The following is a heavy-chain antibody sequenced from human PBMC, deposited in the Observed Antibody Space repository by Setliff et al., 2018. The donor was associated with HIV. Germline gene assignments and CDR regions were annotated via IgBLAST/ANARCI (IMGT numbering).Heavy chain of an antibody. J-gene: IGHJ4*02. D-gene: IGHD3-9*01. CDR1: GGSISSDVYY. V-gene: IGHV4-39*07. CDR2: IYHSGRT. CDR3: ARDQPQDYDSLTGYYTGRYFDY. Sequence: PSETLSLTCTVSGGSISSDVYYWGWIRQPPGKGLEWIGSIYHSGRTYYNPSLKSRVTISVDTSKNQFSLKLTSVTAADTAVYYCARDQPQDYDSLTGYYTGRYFDYWGRGTLVTVSS.